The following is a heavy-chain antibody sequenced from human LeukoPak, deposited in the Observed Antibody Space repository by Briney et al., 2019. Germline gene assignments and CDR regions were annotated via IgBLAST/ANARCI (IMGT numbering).Heavy chain of an antibody. D-gene: IGHD3-22*01. V-gene: IGHV1-18*01. Sequence: ASVKVSCKASGYTFTNYGISWVRQAPGQGLEWMGWISAYNGNTNYAQKLQGRVTMTTDTSTSTAYMELRSLRADDTAVYYCARVNDYYDSRGYYSYWGQGTLVTVSS. CDR1: GYTFTNYG. CDR2: ISAYNGNT. J-gene: IGHJ4*02. CDR3: ARVNDYYDSRGYYSY.